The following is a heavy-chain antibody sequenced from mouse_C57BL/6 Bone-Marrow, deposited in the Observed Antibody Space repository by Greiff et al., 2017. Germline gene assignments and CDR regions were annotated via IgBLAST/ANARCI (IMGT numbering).Heavy chain of an antibody. Sequence: QVQLQQSGAELARPGASVKMSCKASGYTFTSYTMHWVKQRPGQGLEWIGYINPSSGYTKYNQKFKDKATLTADKSYCTAYMQLSSLTAEDSAVYYCARSGGWLLSLAYWGQGTLVTVSA. V-gene: IGHV1-4*01. CDR2: INPSSGYT. D-gene: IGHD2-3*01. CDR1: GYTFTSYT. J-gene: IGHJ3*01. CDR3: ARSGGWLLSLAY.